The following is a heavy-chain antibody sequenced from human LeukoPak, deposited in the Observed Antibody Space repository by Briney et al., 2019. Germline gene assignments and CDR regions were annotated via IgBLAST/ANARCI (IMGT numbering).Heavy chain of an antibody. D-gene: IGHD2-2*01. J-gene: IGHJ6*02. Sequence: PGRSLRLSCAASEFTFSSYGMHWVRQAPGKGLEWVAVISYDGSNKYYADSVKGRFTISRDNSKNTLYLQMNSLRAEDTAVYYCATSASRHCSSTSCYYYYGMAVWGQGTTVTVSS. CDR2: ISYDGSNK. CDR1: EFTFSSYG. V-gene: IGHV3-30*03. CDR3: ATSASRHCSSTSCYYYYGMAV.